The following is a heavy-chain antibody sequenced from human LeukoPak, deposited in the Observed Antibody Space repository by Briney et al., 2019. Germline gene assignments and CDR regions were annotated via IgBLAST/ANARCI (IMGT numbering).Heavy chain of an antibody. J-gene: IGHJ4*02. Sequence: GGSLRLSCTTSGFTFSSYAMSWVRQAPGKGLEWVSTISGRGDSTYYADSVKGRFTISRDNSKNTLYLQMNSLRLEDTAGNYCAKGAGYSSNWNFDYWGQGTLVTVSS. D-gene: IGHD6-13*01. CDR1: GFTFSSYA. V-gene: IGHV3-23*01. CDR2: ISGRGDST. CDR3: AKGAGYSSNWNFDY.